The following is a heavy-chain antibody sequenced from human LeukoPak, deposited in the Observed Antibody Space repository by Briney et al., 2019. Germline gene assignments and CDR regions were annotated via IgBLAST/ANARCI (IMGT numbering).Heavy chain of an antibody. V-gene: IGHV4-4*02. D-gene: IGHD6-19*01. CDR2: IYHSGST. CDR3: ARVVVAVALYFDY. CDR1: GGSISSSNW. Sequence: SETLSLTCAVSGGSISSSNWWSWVRQPPGKGLEWIGEIYHSGSTNYNPSLKSRVTISVDTSKNQFSLKLSSVTAADTAVYYCARVVVAVALYFDYWGQGTLVTVSS. J-gene: IGHJ4*02.